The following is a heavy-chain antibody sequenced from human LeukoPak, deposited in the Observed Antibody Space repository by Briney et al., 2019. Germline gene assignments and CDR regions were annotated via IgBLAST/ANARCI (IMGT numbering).Heavy chain of an antibody. Sequence: PSETLSLTCAVYGGSFSGYYWSWIRQPPGKGLEWIGEINGSGSTNYNPSLKSRVTISVDTSKKHFSLKLSSVTAADTAVYYCAIWFGDLLYPYYFDNWGQRTLVTVSS. CDR3: AIWFGDLLYPYYFDN. CDR2: INGSGST. CDR1: GGSFSGYY. V-gene: IGHV4-34*01. J-gene: IGHJ4*02. D-gene: IGHD3-10*01.